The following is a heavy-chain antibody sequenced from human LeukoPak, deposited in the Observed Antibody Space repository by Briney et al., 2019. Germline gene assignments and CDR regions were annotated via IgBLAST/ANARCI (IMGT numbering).Heavy chain of an antibody. Sequence: RASVKVSCKASGYTFTSYGISWVRQAPGQGLEWMGWISAYNGNTNYAQKLQGRVTMTTDTSTSTAYMELRSLRSDDTAVYYCARDGVFGYSSSWYGYWGQGTLVTVSS. CDR1: GYTFTSYG. D-gene: IGHD6-13*01. CDR3: ARDGVFGYSSSWYGY. J-gene: IGHJ4*02. V-gene: IGHV1-18*01. CDR2: ISAYNGNT.